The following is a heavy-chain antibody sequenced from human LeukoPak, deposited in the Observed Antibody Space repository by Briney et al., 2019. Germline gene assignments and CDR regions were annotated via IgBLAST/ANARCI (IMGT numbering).Heavy chain of an antibody. Sequence: SVKVSCKASGGTFSGYAISWVRQAPGQGLEWMGRIIPILGIANYAQKFQGRVTITADKSTSTAYMELSSLRSEDTAVYYCATLKAHYDFWSGYDYYGMDVWGQGTTVTVSS. CDR1: GGTFSGYA. D-gene: IGHD3-3*01. V-gene: IGHV1-69*04. CDR2: IIPILGIA. CDR3: ATLKAHYDFWSGYDYYGMDV. J-gene: IGHJ6*02.